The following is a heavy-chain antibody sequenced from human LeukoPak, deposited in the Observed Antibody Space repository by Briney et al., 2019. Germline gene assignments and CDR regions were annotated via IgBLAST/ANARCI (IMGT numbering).Heavy chain of an antibody. CDR1: GFTISTKY. Sequence: PGGSLRLSCAASGFTISTKYMNWVRQAPGKGLEWVSIIYSGGTTYYAASVKGRFTISRDTSKNTVSLQMNSLRAEDTAVYFCARVGDHPPWNVGRWGRGTLVTVSS. V-gene: IGHV3-53*01. CDR2: IYSGGTT. D-gene: IGHD1-1*01. J-gene: IGHJ2*01. CDR3: ARVGDHPPWNVGR.